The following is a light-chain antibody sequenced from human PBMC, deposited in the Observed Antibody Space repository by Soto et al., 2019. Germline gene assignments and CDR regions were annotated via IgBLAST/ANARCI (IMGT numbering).Light chain of an antibody. V-gene: IGKV3D-15*01. J-gene: IGKJ5*01. CDR2: DAS. CDR3: QQYNNWPPIT. CDR1: QSVSSY. Sequence: EIVLTQSPAALSLSTGDRATLSCRASQSVSSYLAWYQQKPGQAPRLLIYDASNRATDIPARFSGSGSGTDFTLTISSLQSEDFAVYYCQQYNNWPPITFGQGTRLEIK.